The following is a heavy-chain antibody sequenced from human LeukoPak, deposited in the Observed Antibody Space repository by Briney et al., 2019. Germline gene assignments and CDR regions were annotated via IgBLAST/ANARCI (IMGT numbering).Heavy chain of an antibody. D-gene: IGHD3-3*01. CDR2: ISGSGGST. CDR3: AKVRSRDFWSGYFDAFDI. CDR1: GFTFSSYS. Sequence: GGSLRLSCAASGFTFSSYSMNWVRQGPGKGLEWVSAISGSGGSTYYADSVKGRFTISRDNSKNTLYLQMNSLRAEDTAVYYCAKVRSRDFWSGYFDAFDIWGQGTMVTVSS. J-gene: IGHJ3*02. V-gene: IGHV3-23*01.